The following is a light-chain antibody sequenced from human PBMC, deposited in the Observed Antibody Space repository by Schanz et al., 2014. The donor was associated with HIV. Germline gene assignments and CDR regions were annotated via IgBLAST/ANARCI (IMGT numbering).Light chain of an antibody. V-gene: IGLV2-14*03. J-gene: IGLJ2*01. Sequence: QSALTQPASVSGSLEQSITISCTGTSGDVGRYDYVSWYQQHPGQAPKLLIYDVTYRPSGISNRFSGSKSGYTASLTISGLQADDEADYYCSSYTTSSTLVFGGGTQLTVL. CDR3: SSYTTSSTLV. CDR2: DVT. CDR1: SGDVGRYDY.